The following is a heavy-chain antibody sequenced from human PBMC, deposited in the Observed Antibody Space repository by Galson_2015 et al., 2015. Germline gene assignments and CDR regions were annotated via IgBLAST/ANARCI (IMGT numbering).Heavy chain of an antibody. Sequence: SLRLSCAASGFTVSINYMSWVRQAPGKGLEWVSVIYSGGSTYYADSVKGRFTISRDNSKNTLYLQMNSLRAEDTAVYYCARVHYYDSSGSYPLDIWGQGTMVTVSS. CDR2: IYSGGST. CDR3: ARVHYYDSSGSYPLDI. V-gene: IGHV3-53*01. D-gene: IGHD3-22*01. J-gene: IGHJ3*02. CDR1: GFTVSINY.